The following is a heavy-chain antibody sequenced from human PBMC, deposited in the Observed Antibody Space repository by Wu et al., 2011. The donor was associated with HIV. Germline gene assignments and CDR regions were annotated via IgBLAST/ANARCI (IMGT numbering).Heavy chain of an antibody. CDR1: GYSFTNYD. Sequence: QVQLVQSGTEMKKPGASVKVSCKASGYSFTNYDISWVRQAPGQGLEWMAWISADNGDTYYTEKLRGRVTMTTDTSTNTAYMELRNLRSDDTAVYYXVRGGRRNYMDVWGKGTTVSVSS. J-gene: IGHJ6*03. V-gene: IGHV1-18*01. CDR2: ISADNGDT. CDR3: VRGGRRNYMDV. D-gene: IGHD1-26*01.